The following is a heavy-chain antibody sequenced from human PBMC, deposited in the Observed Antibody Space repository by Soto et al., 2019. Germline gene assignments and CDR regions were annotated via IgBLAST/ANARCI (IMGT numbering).Heavy chain of an antibody. V-gene: IGHV3-23*01. Sequence: GGSLRLSCAASGFTFSSYAMSWVRQAPGKGLEWVSAISGSGGSTYYADSVKGRFTISRDNSKNTLYLQMNSLRAEDTAVYYCAKDIGVAVAGNYFDYWGQGTLVTVSS. CDR3: AKDIGVAVAGNYFDY. D-gene: IGHD6-19*01. CDR2: ISGSGGST. J-gene: IGHJ4*02. CDR1: GFTFSSYA.